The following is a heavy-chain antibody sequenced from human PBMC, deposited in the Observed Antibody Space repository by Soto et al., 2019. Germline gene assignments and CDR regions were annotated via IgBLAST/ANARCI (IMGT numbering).Heavy chain of an antibody. CDR3: ARRAIPMAPT. V-gene: IGHV4-39*01. CDR2: IYYSGST. J-gene: IGHJ1*01. Sequence: SETLSLPCTVSGGSISSRSYYWGWIRQPPGKGLEWIGSIYYSGSTYSNPSLKSRVTTSIDTSKNQFSLKLSSVTAADTAVYYCARRAIPMAPTWGQGTLVTVSS. CDR1: GGSISSRSYY. D-gene: IGHD6-19*01.